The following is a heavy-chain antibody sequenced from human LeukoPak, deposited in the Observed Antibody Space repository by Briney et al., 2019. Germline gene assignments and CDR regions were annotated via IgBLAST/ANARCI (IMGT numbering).Heavy chain of an antibody. CDR2: ISGSGAKT. J-gene: IGHJ4*02. V-gene: IGHV3-23*01. CDR1: GIIFSNYG. D-gene: IGHD2-15*01. Sequence: GGSLRLSCTVSGIIFSNYGMSWVRQAPGKGLEWVSGISGSGAKTYYADSVKGRFSISRDNSKNTVYLQENSLRGEDTAVYYCAKDIRGYSSGWPWFDYWGQGTLVTVSP. CDR3: AKDIRGYSSGWPWFDY.